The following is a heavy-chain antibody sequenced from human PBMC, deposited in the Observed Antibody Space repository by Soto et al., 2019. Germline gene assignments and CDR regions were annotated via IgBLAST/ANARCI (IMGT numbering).Heavy chain of an antibody. J-gene: IGHJ4*02. CDR2: IYYSGST. V-gene: IGHV4-30-2*01. CDR1: GGSLSRGGFS. Sequence: NPSLTCAVSGGSLSRGGFSWGWIRQPPGKGLEWIGYIYYSGSTNYNPSLKSRVTISVDRSKNQFSLKLSSVTAADTAVYYCARGNVVAIDYWGQGTLVTVSS. D-gene: IGHD2-21*01. CDR3: ARGNVVAIDY.